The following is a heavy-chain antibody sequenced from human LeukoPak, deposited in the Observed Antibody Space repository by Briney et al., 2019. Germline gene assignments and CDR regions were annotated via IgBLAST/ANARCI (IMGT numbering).Heavy chain of an antibody. CDR3: ARDNTREYTVRGYSYGWFLTTVCLDY. V-gene: IGHV1-18*01. CDR2: ISAYNGNT. Sequence: GASVKVSCKASGYTFTSYGISWVRQAPGQGLEWMGWISAYNGNTNYAQKLQGRVTMTTDTSTSTAYMELRSLRSDDTAVYYCARDNTREYTVRGYSYGWFLTTVCLDYWGQGTLVTVSS. D-gene: IGHD5-18*01. J-gene: IGHJ4*02. CDR1: GYTFTSYG.